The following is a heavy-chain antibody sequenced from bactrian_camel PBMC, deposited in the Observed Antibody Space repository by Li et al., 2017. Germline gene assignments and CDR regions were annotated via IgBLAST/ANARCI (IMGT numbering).Heavy chain of an antibody. V-gene: IGHV3S40*01. Sequence: DVQLVESGGGLVQPGGSLRLACEASGFTFSSMYMSWVRRAPGKGLEWVSGINSSGRRSYYADSVKGRLTISRDNAKNMVYLQMNSLKSEDTALYYCTNEVEVHNEYEHNGWGQGTQVTVS. CDR3: TNEVEVHNEYEHNG. D-gene: IGHD4*01. J-gene: IGHJ4*01. CDR2: INSSGRRS. CDR1: GFTFSSMY.